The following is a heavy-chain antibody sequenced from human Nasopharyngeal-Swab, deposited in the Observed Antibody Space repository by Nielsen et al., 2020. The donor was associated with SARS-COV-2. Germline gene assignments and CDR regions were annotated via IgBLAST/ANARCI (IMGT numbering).Heavy chain of an antibody. J-gene: IGHJ6*04. CDR2: ISYDGSNK. CDR3: ARDLGSSGSSVSLDV. D-gene: IGHD1-26*01. CDR1: GFTFSSYA. V-gene: IGHV3-30*14. Sequence: GGSLRLSCAASGFTFSSYAMHWVRQAPGKGLEWVAVISYDGSNKYYADSVKGRFTISRHNSKNTLYLQMNSLRAEDTAVYYCARDLGSSGSSVSLDVWGKGTTVTVSS.